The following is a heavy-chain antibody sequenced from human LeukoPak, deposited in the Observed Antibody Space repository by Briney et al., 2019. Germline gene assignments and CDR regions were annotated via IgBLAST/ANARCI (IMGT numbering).Heavy chain of an antibody. D-gene: IGHD2-8*02. V-gene: IGHV3-69-1*01. Sequence: GGSLRLSCAASGFIFTDYSMNWVRQAPGEGLEWVSYISSSSTTYYADSVKGRFTISRGNAKNSLYLQMNSLRDEDTAVYYCARDQSGHPYYFDYWGQGTLVTVSS. CDR3: ARDQSGHPYYFDY. J-gene: IGHJ4*02. CDR1: GFIFTDYS. CDR2: ISSSSTT.